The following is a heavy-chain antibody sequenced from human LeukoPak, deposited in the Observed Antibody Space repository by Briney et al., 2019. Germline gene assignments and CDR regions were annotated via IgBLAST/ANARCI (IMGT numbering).Heavy chain of an antibody. CDR2: IKQDGGEK. J-gene: IGHJ4*02. V-gene: IGHV3-7*01. D-gene: IGHD1-26*01. CDR3: VRGSGTYYIY. Sequence: GGSLRLSCAASGFTFSTYWMSWVRQAPGKGLEWVANIKQDGGEKNYVDSVRGRFTISRDNAKNSLYLQMNSLRAEDTAVYYCVRGSGTYYIYWGQGTLVTVSS. CDR1: GFTFSTYW.